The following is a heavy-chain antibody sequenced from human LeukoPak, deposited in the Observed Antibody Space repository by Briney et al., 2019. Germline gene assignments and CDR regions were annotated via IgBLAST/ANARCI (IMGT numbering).Heavy chain of an antibody. Sequence: SETLSLTCTVSGGSMSHYYWSWIRQPPGQGMEWIAYIYYTGSTNYNPSLKSRVSISVDTSKNQFSLRLTSLTPADTAVYYCARDTGYSYGNWFDPWGQGTLVTVSS. D-gene: IGHD5-12*01. CDR3: ARDTGYSYGNWFDP. CDR1: GGSMSHYY. J-gene: IGHJ5*02. CDR2: IYYTGST. V-gene: IGHV4-59*01.